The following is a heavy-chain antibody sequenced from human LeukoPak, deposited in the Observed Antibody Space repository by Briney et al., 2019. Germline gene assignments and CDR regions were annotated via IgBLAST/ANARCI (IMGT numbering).Heavy chain of an antibody. CDR1: GFTFSNYW. CDR2: IYSGGST. Sequence: PGGSLRLSCAASGFTFSNYWMTWVRQAPGKGLEWVSVIYSGGSTYYADSVKGRFTISRDNSKNTLYLQMNTLRAEDTAVYYCARPTRGNWGQGTLVTVSS. J-gene: IGHJ4*02. CDR3: ARPTRGN. D-gene: IGHD3-10*01. V-gene: IGHV3-66*04.